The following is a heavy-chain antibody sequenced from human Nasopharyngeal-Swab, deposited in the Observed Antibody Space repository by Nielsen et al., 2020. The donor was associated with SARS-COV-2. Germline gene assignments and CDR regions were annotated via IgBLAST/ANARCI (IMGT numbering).Heavy chain of an antibody. CDR1: GFTVSSNY. CDR3: AKDGGAAAGTRWFDP. V-gene: IGHV3-30*18. CDR2: ISYDGSNK. Sequence: GGSLRLSCATSGFTVSSNYMSWVRQAPGKGLEWVAVISYDGSNKYYADSVKGRFTISRDNSKNTLYLQMNSLRAEDTAVYYCAKDGGAAAGTRWFDPWGQGTLVTVSS. D-gene: IGHD6-13*01. J-gene: IGHJ5*02.